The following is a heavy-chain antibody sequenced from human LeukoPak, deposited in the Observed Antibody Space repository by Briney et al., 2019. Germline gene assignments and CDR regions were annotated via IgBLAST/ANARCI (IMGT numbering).Heavy chain of an antibody. Sequence: SETLSLTCTVSGYSISSGYYWGWIRQPPGKGLEWIGYIHYSGTTNSNPSLKSRVTISVDTSKNQLSLKLSSVTAADTAVYYCARGSYGGNNYYYYYMDVWGKGTTVTISS. CDR1: GYSISSGYY. V-gene: IGHV4-38-2*02. D-gene: IGHD4-23*01. CDR3: ARGSYGGNNYYYYYMDV. J-gene: IGHJ6*03. CDR2: IHYSGTT.